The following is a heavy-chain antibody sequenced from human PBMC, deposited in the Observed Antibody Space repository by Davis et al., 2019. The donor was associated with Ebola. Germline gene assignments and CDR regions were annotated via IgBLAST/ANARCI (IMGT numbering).Heavy chain of an antibody. CDR1: RFTFTSDE. CDR3: TRDLDYYDSSVYRGSL. CDR2: IISLGNII. J-gene: IGHJ4*02. Sequence: PGRSLRPSCVPSRFTFTSDEMNCVRQAPGKGLEWLSYIISLGNIIYYADSVKGRFTISRDNAKNSLYLQMNSLIAEDTAIYYCTRDLDYYDSSVYRGSLWGQGTLVTVSS. D-gene: IGHD3-22*01. V-gene: IGHV3-48*03.